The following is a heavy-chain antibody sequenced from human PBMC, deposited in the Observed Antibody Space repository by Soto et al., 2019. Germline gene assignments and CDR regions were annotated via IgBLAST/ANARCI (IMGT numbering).Heavy chain of an antibody. J-gene: IGHJ4*02. V-gene: IGHV4-30-2*03. Sequence: PSETLSLTCAVSGGSISSGGYSWSWIRQPPGKGLEWIGYIYYSGSTYYYLSLKSRVTISGDTSENQISLRLTSVTAADTAVYYCARQGVDGTMTGSGSFDYWGQGTLVTVSS. D-gene: IGHD3-10*01. CDR1: GGSISSGGYS. CDR2: IYYSGST. CDR3: ARQGVDGTMTGSGSFDY.